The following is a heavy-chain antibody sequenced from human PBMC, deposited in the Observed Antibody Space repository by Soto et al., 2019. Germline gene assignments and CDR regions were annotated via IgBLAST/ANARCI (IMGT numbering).Heavy chain of an antibody. CDR1: GGTFSSYT. J-gene: IGHJ4*02. V-gene: IGHV1-69*02. CDR2: IIPILGIA. D-gene: IGHD2-15*01. Sequence: QVQLVQSGAEVKKPGSSVKVSCKASGGTFSSYTISWVRQAPGQGLEWMGRIIPILGIANYAQKFQGRVTITEDKSTSTAYMELSSLRSEDTAVYYCARAPRVAANIDYWGQGTLVTVSS. CDR3: ARAPRVAANIDY.